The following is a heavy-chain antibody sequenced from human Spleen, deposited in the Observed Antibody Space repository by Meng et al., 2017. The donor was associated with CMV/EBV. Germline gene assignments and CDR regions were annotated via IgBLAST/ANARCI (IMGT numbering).Heavy chain of an antibody. V-gene: IGHV3-30*02. CDR3: AKDLLLFGGANAYFDS. J-gene: IGHJ4*02. Sequence: GESLKISCAASGFTFDNYGIHWVRQTPGMGLEWVAFIRHDGTNRYYGDSVKGRFTISRDNSKSTVYLQMNSLRPEETAVYYCAKDLLLFGGANAYFDSWGQGRLVTVSS. CDR1: GFTFDNYG. D-gene: IGHD3-16*01. CDR2: IRHDGTNR.